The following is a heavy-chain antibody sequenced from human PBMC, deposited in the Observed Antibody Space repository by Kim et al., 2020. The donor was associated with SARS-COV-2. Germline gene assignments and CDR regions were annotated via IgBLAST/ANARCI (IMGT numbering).Heavy chain of an antibody. D-gene: IGHD3-10*01. CDR3: ATGLLSTSSGGY. J-gene: IGHJ4*02. CDR1: GFMLSDHY. Sequence: GGSLRLSCVASGFMLSDHYMEWVRQAPGKGLEWVARIRRKAESYTTEYAAPVKGRFTVSRDDSKNSLYLQMNSLKTEDTAVYYCATGLLSTSSGGYWGQGTLVTVSS. V-gene: IGHV3-72*01. CDR2: IRRKAESYTT.